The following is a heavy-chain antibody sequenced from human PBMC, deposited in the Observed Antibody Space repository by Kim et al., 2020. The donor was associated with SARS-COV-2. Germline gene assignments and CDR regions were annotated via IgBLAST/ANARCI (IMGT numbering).Heavy chain of an antibody. V-gene: IGHV3-23*01. CDR3: AKADYYDSAGYHTWKAFDP. CDR2: ITGSGGDT. Sequence: GGSLRLSCAASGFTFHDYGMAWVRQAPGKGLEWVSLITGSGGDTYYADSVKGRFTISRDNSQNILFLQMNSLRAEDSAVYFCAKADYYDSAGYHTWKAFDPWGQGPWSPSPQ. D-gene: IGHD3-22*01. CDR1: GFTFHDYG. J-gene: IGHJ5*02.